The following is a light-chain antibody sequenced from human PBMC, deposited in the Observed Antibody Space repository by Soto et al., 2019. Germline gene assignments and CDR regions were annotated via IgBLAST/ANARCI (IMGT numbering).Light chain of an antibody. CDR2: WAS. J-gene: IGKJ2*01. Sequence: DIALTQSPDSLAVSLGERATINCKSNHSVLYSSNNKNYLAWFQQKPGQPPKLLIYWASTRESGAPDRFSGSGSGTDFTLTISSLQAEDVAVYYCQQYNSLPNTFGQGTKLEIK. V-gene: IGKV4-1*01. CDR1: HSVLYSSNNKNY. CDR3: QQYNSLPNT.